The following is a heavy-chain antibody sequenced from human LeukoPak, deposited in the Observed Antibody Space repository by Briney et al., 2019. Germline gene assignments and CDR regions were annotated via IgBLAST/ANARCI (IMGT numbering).Heavy chain of an antibody. CDR1: GYTFTGHY. D-gene: IGHD1-26*01. Sequence: ASVKVSCKASGYTFTGHYMHWVRQAPGQGLEWMGWINPNSGGTNYAQKFQGRVTMTRDTSISTAYMELSRLRSDDTAVYYCAREGSGATWIYYFDYWGQGTLVTVSS. CDR2: INPNSGGT. CDR3: AREGSGATWIYYFDY. V-gene: IGHV1-2*02. J-gene: IGHJ4*02.